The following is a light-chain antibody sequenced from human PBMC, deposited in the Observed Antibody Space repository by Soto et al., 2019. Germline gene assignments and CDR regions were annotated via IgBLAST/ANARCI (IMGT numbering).Light chain of an antibody. CDR1: ERRSPHS. V-gene: IGKV3-20*01. J-gene: IGKJ1*01. CDR3: QQFQSSLLT. Sequence: IVVTQSPGTLSLSPGETATLACRALERRSPHSIAWYQQKPSQAPPLLIYGPSGRATGIPDRISGSGSGTDVTLTIGGLYSEGCSLYYCQQFQSSLLTFGQ. CDR2: GPS.